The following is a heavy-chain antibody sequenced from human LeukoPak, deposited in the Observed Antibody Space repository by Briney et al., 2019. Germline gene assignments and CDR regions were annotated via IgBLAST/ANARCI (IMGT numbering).Heavy chain of an antibody. CDR2: IYYSGST. CDR1: GGSISSYY. J-gene: IGHJ4*02. CDR3: ARNKWELDY. V-gene: IGHV4-59*01. Sequence: KPSETLSLTCTVSGGSISSYYWSWIRQPPGKGLEWIGYIYYSGSTNYNPSLKSRVTLSVDTSKNQFSLKLGSVTAADTAVYYCARNKWELDYWGQGTLVTVSS. D-gene: IGHD1-26*01.